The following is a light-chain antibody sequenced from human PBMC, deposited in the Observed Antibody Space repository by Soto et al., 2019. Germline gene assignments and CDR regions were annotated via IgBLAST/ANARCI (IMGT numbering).Light chain of an antibody. CDR3: QQRSNWPPIT. CDR2: DAS. CDR1: QSVSSY. J-gene: IGKJ5*01. V-gene: IGKV3-11*01. Sequence: EILLTQSPATLSLSPGERGTLSCRASQSVSSYLAWYQQKPGQAPRLLIYDASNRANGIPARFSGSGSGTDFTLTISSLEPEDFAVYYCQQRSNWPPITFGQGTRLEIK.